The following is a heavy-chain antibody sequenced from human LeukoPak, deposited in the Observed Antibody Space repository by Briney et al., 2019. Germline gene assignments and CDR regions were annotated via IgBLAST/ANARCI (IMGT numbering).Heavy chain of an antibody. CDR2: INPNSGGT. CDR3: AGAVYGDSLYDFDY. Sequence: ASVKVSCKASGYTFTGYYMHWVRQAPGQGLEWMGWINPNSGGTNYAQKFQGRVTMTRDTSISTAYMELRRLRSDDTAVYCCAGAVYGDSLYDFDYWGQGTLVTVSS. V-gene: IGHV1-2*02. CDR1: GYTFTGYY. D-gene: IGHD4-17*01. J-gene: IGHJ4*02.